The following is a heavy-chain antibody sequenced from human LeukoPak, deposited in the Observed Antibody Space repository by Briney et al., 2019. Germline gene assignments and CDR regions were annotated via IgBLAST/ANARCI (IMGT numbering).Heavy chain of an antibody. CDR1: GFTLRDYD. J-gene: IGHJ4*02. V-gene: IGHV3-11*01. Sequence: GGSLTLSCAASGFTLRDYDMAWIRQPPGNWLEWVAYIDPTGDSQYYADSVKGRFTISRDNAKNSLCLQMNSLRAEDSAAYYCARSAYNWNWGQGTLVAVSS. CDR3: ARSAYNWN. D-gene: IGHD1-20*01. CDR2: IDPTGDSQ.